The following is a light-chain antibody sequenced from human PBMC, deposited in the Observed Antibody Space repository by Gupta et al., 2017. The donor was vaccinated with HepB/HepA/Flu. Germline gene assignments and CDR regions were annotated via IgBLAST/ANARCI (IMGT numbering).Light chain of an antibody. CDR3: GSCAGSCV. CDR2: DVS. Sequence: QSALTQHRAVSGPPGQSVTICCTGTISDGGGYNYVSWYQQHPGKAPNLVIYDVSKRPSGVPDRFSGSKSGYPASLTISGLQAEDDAGYYCGSCAGSCVFGTGTKVTVL. J-gene: IGLJ1*01. CDR1: ISDGGGYNY. V-gene: IGLV2-11*01.